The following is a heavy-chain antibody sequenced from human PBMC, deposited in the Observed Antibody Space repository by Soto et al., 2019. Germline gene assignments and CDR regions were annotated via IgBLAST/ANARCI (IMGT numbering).Heavy chain of an antibody. D-gene: IGHD2-2*01. CDR1: GFTFSNYA. J-gene: IGHJ6*02. CDR2: IRSKAYGGTT. V-gene: IGHV3-49*04. CDR3: TRVCYCSSTSYNYYYYGMDV. Sequence: GGSLRLSCAASGFTFSNYAMSWVRQAPGKGLEWVGFIRSKAYGGTTEYAASVKGRFTISRDDSKSIAYLQMNSLKTEDTAVYYCTRVCYCSSTSYNYYYYGMDVWGQGTTVTVSS.